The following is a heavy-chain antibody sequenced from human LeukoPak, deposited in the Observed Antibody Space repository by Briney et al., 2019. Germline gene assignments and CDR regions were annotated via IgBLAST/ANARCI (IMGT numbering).Heavy chain of an antibody. D-gene: IGHD6-19*01. Sequence: ASVKVSCKASGYTFSDNYIHWVRQAPGQGLEWMGWISPYNGNTNYAQKLQGRVTMTTDTSTSTAYMELRSLRSDDTAVYYCAREGIAVAGSQQYYFDYWGQGTLVTVSS. CDR1: GYTFSDNY. V-gene: IGHV1-18*04. CDR2: ISPYNGNT. J-gene: IGHJ4*02. CDR3: AREGIAVAGSQQYYFDY.